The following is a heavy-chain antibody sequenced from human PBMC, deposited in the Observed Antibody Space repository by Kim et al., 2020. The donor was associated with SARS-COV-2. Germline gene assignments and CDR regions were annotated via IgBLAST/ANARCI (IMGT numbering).Heavy chain of an antibody. Sequence: SETLSLTCAVSGGSISSSNWWSWVRQPPGKGLEWIGEIYHSGSTNYNPSLKSRVTISVDKSKNQFSLKLSSVTAADTAMYYCARDNWNDLGFDPWGQGTLVTVSS. J-gene: IGHJ5*02. CDR3: ARDNWNDLGFDP. V-gene: IGHV4-4*02. CDR1: GGSISSSNW. CDR2: IYHSGST. D-gene: IGHD1-20*01.